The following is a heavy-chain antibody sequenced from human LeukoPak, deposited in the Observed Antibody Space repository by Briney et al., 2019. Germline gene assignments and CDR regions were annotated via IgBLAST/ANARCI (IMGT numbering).Heavy chain of an antibody. D-gene: IGHD3-22*01. CDR3: AANYYDSSGYNDY. J-gene: IGHJ4*02. V-gene: IGHV1-24*01. CDR2: FDPEDGET. Sequence: ASVKVSCKVSGYTLTELSMHWVRQAPGRGLEWMGGFDPEDGETIYAQKFQGRVTMTEDTSTDTAYMELSSLRSEDTAVYYCAANYYDSSGYNDYWGQGTLVTVSS. CDR1: GYTLTELS.